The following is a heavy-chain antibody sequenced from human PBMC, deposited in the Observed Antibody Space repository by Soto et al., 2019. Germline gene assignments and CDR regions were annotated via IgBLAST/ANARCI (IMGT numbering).Heavy chain of an antibody. D-gene: IGHD2-2*01. CDR3: ARDRSDIVVVPAAIGGNWFDP. CDR2: ISAYNGNT. V-gene: IGHV1-18*01. Sequence: QVQLVQSGAEVKKPGASVKVSCKASGYTFTSYGISWVRQAPGQGLEWMGWISAYNGNTNYAQKLQGRVTMTTDTSTXXAXMXXRSLRSDDTAVYYCARDRSDIVVVPAAIGGNWFDPWGQGTLVTVSS. CDR1: GYTFTSYG. J-gene: IGHJ5*02.